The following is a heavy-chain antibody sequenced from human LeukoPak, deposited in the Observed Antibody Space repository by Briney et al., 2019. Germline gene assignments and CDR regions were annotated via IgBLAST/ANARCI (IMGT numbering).Heavy chain of an antibody. V-gene: IGHV1-18*04. CDR1: GYTLTGYG. D-gene: IGHD6-19*01. CDR2: ISGHNGHT. Sequence: ASVKVSCKASGYTLTGYGINWVRQAPGQGLEWMGWISGHNGHTNYVQKMQGRVTMTTDTSTNTAYMELRNLTSDDTAVYYCARGPGIAVAGVFDYWGQGSLVTVSS. CDR3: ARGPGIAVAGVFDY. J-gene: IGHJ4*02.